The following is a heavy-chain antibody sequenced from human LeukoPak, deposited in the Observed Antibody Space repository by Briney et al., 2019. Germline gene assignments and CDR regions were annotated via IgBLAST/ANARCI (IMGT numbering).Heavy chain of an antibody. CDR2: ISGSGGNT. J-gene: IGHJ4*02. CDR3: AKDRLDSSGWYYFDY. D-gene: IGHD6-19*01. CDR1: GFTFSSYG. Sequence: GGSLRLSCAASGFTFSSYGMSWVRRAPGKGPEWVSGISGSGGNTYYADSVKGRFTISRDNSKNTLYLQMNSLRAEDTAVYYCAKDRLDSSGWYYFDYWGQGTLVTVSS. V-gene: IGHV3-23*01.